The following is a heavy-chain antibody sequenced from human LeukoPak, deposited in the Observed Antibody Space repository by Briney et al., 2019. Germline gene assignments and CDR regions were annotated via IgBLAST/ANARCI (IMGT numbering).Heavy chain of an antibody. V-gene: IGHV1-18*01. CDR2: ISVYNGNT. CDR3: ATGPRIAARPIEVYYYYGMDV. J-gene: IGHJ6*02. CDR1: GYTFTDFG. Sequence: ASVKVSCKASGYTFTDFGISWVRQAPGQGLEWMGWISVYNGNTNYAQKFQGRVTMTTDTSTSTAHIELRSLRSEDTAVYYCATGPRIAARPIEVYYYYGMDVWGQGTTVTVSS. D-gene: IGHD6-6*01.